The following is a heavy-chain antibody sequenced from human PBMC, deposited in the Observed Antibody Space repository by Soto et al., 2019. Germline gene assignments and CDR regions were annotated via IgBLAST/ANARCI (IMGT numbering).Heavy chain of an antibody. CDR3: AKDRQPDGFWPFDP. D-gene: IGHD3-3*01. CDR2: ILGSGGT. V-gene: IGHV3-23*01. Sequence: EVQLLESGGGLVQPGGSLRLSCAASGFTFHTYAMSWVRQTPGKGLEWISGILGSGGTYYADSVKGRFTISRDNSKNTVYLQMNSLSGEDTAMYYCAKDRQPDGFWPFDPWGQGTLITVSS. J-gene: IGHJ5*02. CDR1: GFTFHTYA.